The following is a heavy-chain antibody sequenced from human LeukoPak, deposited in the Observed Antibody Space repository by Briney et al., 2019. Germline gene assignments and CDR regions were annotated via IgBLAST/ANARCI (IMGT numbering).Heavy chain of an antibody. V-gene: IGHV3-7*04. Sequence: GGSLTLPCAASGVMFHSYWLTWLRQAPGKGLEWVANIKQDGSEKYYVNSVKGGFTISRKTAKNSVYLQMNSLRAEDTAVYYCARRHHFGFLDSWGQGTLVTVSS. CDR1: GVMFHSYW. D-gene: IGHD3-10*01. CDR3: ARRHHFGFLDS. J-gene: IGHJ4*02. CDR2: IKQDGSEK.